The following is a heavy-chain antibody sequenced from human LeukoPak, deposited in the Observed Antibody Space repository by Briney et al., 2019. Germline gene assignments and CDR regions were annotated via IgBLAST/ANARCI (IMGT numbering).Heavy chain of an antibody. CDR3: AKDPSKALFDY. CDR2: IDTNGDST. V-gene: IGHV3-74*01. Sequence: GGSLRLSCTASGFTFSNYWMHWVRRAPGKGLVWVSRIDTNGDSTIYADSVKGRFTISRDNSKNTLYLQMNSLRAEDTAVYYCAKDPSKALFDYWGQGTLVTVSS. CDR1: GFTFSNYW. J-gene: IGHJ4*02.